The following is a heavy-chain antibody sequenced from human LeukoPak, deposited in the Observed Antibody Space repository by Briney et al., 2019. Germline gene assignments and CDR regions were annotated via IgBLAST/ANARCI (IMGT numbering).Heavy chain of an antibody. J-gene: IGHJ4*02. CDR3: QTTVTTPYYFDY. D-gene: IGHD4-17*01. Sequence: GGSLRLSCAASGFSFSSYWMHWVRQAPGKGLVWVSLINADGSSTTYADSVKGRFTISRDNSKNTLYLQMNSLRAEDTAVYYCQTTVTTPYYFDYWGQGTLVTVSS. V-gene: IGHV3-74*01. CDR2: INADGSST. CDR1: GFSFSSYW.